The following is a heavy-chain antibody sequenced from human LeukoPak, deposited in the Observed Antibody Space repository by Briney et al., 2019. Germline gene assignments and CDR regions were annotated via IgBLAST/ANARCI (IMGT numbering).Heavy chain of an antibody. Sequence: GGSLRLSCAASGLTFSSYGMHVVRHGRGKGQEWVAVIWYDGSNKYYADSVKGRFTISRDNSKNTLYLQMNSLRAEDTAVYYCARDAFEVVVRTESAGYGMDVWGQGTTVTVSS. CDR1: GLTFSSYG. CDR3: ARDAFEVVVRTESAGYGMDV. J-gene: IGHJ6*02. V-gene: IGHV3-33*01. D-gene: IGHD2-15*01. CDR2: IWYDGSNK.